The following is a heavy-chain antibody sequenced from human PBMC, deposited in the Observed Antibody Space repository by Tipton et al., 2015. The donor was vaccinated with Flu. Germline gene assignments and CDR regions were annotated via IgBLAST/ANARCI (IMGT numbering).Heavy chain of an antibody. CDR2: IYPDDSDT. D-gene: IGHD2-8*01. CDR1: GYRLSKSW. CDR3: VRHPYCTDAVCPPGYWYFDL. Sequence: QLVQSGAEVKKPGDSLKISCQGFGYRLSKSWIGWVRLMPGKGLEWMGIIYPDDSDTKYSPSFQGQVTISADKSVNTAYLQWNSLKASDTAIYYCVRHPYCTDAVCPPGYWYFDLWGRGTLVTVSS. V-gene: IGHV5-51*01. J-gene: IGHJ2*01.